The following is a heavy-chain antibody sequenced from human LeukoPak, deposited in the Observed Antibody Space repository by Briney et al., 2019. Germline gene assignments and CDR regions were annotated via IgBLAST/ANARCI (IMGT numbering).Heavy chain of an antibody. CDR1: GFTFSSYG. CDR2: ISYDGSNK. CDR3: ANGPTSIEDAFDI. D-gene: IGHD2/OR15-2a*01. Sequence: GGSLRLSCAASGFTFSSYGMHWVRQAPGKGLEWVAVISYDGSNKYYADSVKGRFTISRDNSKNMLYLQMNSLRAEDTAVYYCANGPTSIEDAFDIWGQGTMVTVSS. J-gene: IGHJ3*02. V-gene: IGHV3-30*18.